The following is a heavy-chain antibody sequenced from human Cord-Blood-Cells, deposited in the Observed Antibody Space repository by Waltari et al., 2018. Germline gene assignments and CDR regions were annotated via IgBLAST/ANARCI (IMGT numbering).Heavy chain of an antibody. CDR2: IIPIFGTA. D-gene: IGHD2-15*01. CDR3: ARGGYCSGGSCYEDY. J-gene: IGHJ4*02. Sequence: QVQLVQSGAEVKKPGSSVKVSCKASGGTFRSYAISRVRQAPGQGLEWMGGIIPIFGTANYAQKFQGRVTITADESTSTAYMELSSLRSEDTAVYYCARGGYCSGGSCYEDYWGQGTLVTVSS. CDR1: GGTFRSYA. V-gene: IGHV1-69*01.